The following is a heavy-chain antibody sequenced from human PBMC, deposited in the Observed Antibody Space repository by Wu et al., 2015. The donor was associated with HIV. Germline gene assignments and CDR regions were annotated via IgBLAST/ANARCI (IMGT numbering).Heavy chain of an antibody. J-gene: IGHJ4*02. CDR1: GYTFTNYG. CDR3: ARGSPLGVATINY. V-gene: IGHV1-18*01. CDR2: IRTYSGDS. Sequence: QVQLVQSGTEVKKPGTSVKVSCKASGYTFTNYGIHWVRQAPGHGLEWMGRIRTYSGDSNYAQKLQGRVTMTTDTSTSTAYMELRSLRPDDTAVYYCARGSPLGVATINYWGQGTLVTVSS. D-gene: IGHD5-24*01.